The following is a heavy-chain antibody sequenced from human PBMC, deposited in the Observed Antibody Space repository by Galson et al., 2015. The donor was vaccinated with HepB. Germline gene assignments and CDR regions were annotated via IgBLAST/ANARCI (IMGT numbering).Heavy chain of an antibody. Sequence: QSGAEVKKPGESLRISCKGSGYSFTSYWISWVRQMPGKGLEWMGRIDPSDSYTNDSPSFQGHVTISADKSISTAYLQRSSLKSSDTAMYYCARDHLWSGYFILPDEEGGGPFDYWGQGTLVTVSS. J-gene: IGHJ4*02. CDR3: ARDHLWSGYFILPDEEGGGPFDY. CDR2: IDPSDSYT. V-gene: IGHV5-10-1*01. CDR1: GYSFTSYW. D-gene: IGHD3-3*01.